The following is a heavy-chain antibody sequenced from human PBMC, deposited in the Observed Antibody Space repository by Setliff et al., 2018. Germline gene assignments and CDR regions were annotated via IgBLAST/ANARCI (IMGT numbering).Heavy chain of an antibody. Sequence: GASVKVSCKASGYTFTGYYMHWVRQAPGQGLEWMGRINPNSGGTNYAQKFQGRVTMTRDTSISTAYMELSRLRSDDTAVYYCARGPFLEWLLYFGYWGQGTLVTVSS. CDR3: ARGPFLEWLLYFGY. CDR1: GYTFTGYY. D-gene: IGHD3-3*01. CDR2: INPNSGGT. J-gene: IGHJ4*02. V-gene: IGHV1-2*06.